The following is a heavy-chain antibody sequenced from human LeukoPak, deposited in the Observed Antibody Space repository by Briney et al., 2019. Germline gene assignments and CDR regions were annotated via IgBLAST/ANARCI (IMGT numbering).Heavy chain of an antibody. D-gene: IGHD3/OR15-3a*01. Sequence: SETLSLTCTVSGGSISSYYWSWIRQPPGKRLEWIGYIYYSGSTNYNPSLKSRVTISVDTSKNQFSLKLSSVTAADTAVYYCAKFGMGLVIPSWGQGTLVTVFS. J-gene: IGHJ5*02. V-gene: IGHV4-59*01. CDR3: AKFGMGLVIPS. CDR1: GGSISSYY. CDR2: IYYSGST.